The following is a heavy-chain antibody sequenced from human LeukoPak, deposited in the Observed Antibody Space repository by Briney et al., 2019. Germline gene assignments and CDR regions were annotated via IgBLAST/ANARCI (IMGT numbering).Heavy chain of an antibody. CDR3: ATDWELPNAAFDI. CDR1: GFTFSSYW. Sequence: GGSLRLSCAASGFTFSSYWMSWVRQVPGKGLEWVANIKQDGSEKYYVDSVKGRFTISRDNAKNSLYLQMNSLRSEDTAVYYCATDWELPNAAFDIWGQGTMVTVSS. J-gene: IGHJ3*02. V-gene: IGHV3-7*03. CDR2: IKQDGSEK. D-gene: IGHD1-26*01.